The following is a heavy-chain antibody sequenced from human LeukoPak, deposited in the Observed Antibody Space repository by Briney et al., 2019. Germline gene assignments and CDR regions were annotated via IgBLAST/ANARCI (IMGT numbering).Heavy chain of an antibody. V-gene: IGHV3-23*01. D-gene: IGHD2-21*01. CDR2: ISGSGSHT. J-gene: IGHJ3*02. CDR3: AKDQTRGYSDAFDI. Sequence: GGSLRLSCAASGFTFSSYAMSWVRQAPGKGLEWVSTISGSGSHTYTDSVKGRFTISRDNSKNTLYLQMNSLRAEDTAVYYCAKDQTRGYSDAFDIWGQGTMVTVSS. CDR1: GFTFSSYA.